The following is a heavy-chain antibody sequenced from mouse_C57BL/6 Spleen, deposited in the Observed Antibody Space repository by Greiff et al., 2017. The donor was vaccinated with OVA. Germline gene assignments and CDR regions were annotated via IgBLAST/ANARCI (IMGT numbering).Heavy chain of an antibody. CDR3: ARRTTVVGYFDV. CDR2: IHPTGGCT. CDR1: GYTFTSYW. D-gene: IGHD1-1*01. J-gene: IGHJ1*03. Sequence: QVQLQQPGAELVKPGASVKLSCKASGYTFTSYWMHWVKQRPGQGLEWIGMIHPTGGCTNYNQKFKSKATLTVDKSSSTAYMQRSSLTSEDSAVYYCARRTTVVGYFDVWGTGTTLTVSS. V-gene: IGHV1-64*01.